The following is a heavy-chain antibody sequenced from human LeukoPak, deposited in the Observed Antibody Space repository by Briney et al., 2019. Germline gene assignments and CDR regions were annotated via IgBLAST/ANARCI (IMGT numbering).Heavy chain of an antibody. CDR3: ARDLGYSSSWENWFDP. J-gene: IGHJ5*02. CDR1: GYTFTGYY. Sequence: ASVKVPCKASGYTFTGYYMHWVRQAPGQGLEWMGWINPNSGGTNYAQKFQGRVTMTRDTSISTAYMELSRLRSDDTAVYYCARDLGYSSSWENWFDPWGQGTLVTVSS. V-gene: IGHV1-2*02. CDR2: INPNSGGT. D-gene: IGHD6-13*01.